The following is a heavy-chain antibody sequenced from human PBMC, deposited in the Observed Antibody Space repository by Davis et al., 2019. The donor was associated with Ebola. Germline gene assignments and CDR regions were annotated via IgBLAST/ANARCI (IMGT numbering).Heavy chain of an antibody. Sequence: PSETLSLTCNVSGGSIRSYYWSWIRQPPGTGLEWIGYIYSSGNTNYSPSLKSRVIISVDTSKNQFSLKLSSVTAADTAVYYCAREGGYGDYYYYYGMDVWGQGTTVTVSS. CDR3: AREGGYGDYYYYYGMDV. V-gene: IGHV4-59*01. J-gene: IGHJ6*02. D-gene: IGHD4-17*01. CDR1: GGSIRSYY. CDR2: IYSSGNT.